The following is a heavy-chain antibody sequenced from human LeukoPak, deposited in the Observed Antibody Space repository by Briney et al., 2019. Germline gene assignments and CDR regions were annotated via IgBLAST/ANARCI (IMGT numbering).Heavy chain of an antibody. V-gene: IGHV3-33*01. CDR1: GFTFSSYG. J-gene: IGHJ3*02. Sequence: GGSLRLSCAASGFTFSSYGMHWVRQAPGKGLEWVAVIWYDGSNKYYADSVKGRLTISRDNSKNTLYLQMNSLRAEDTAVYYCARSHYYDRSSAFDIWGQGTMVTVSS. CDR3: ARSHYYDRSSAFDI. CDR2: IWYDGSNK. D-gene: IGHD3-22*01.